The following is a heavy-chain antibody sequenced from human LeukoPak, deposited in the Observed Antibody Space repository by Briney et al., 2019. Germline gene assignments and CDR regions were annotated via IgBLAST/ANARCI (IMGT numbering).Heavy chain of an antibody. CDR3: AKASITMIVVVINYDY. V-gene: IGHV3-21*04. CDR2: ISSSSSSI. CDR1: GFTLSSYS. D-gene: IGHD3-22*01. Sequence: GGSLGLSCAASGFTLSSYSMNWVRQAPGKGLEWVSSISSSSSSIYYADSVKGRFTISRDNAKNSLYLQMNSLRAEDTAVYYCAKASITMIVVVINYDYWGQGTLVTVSS. J-gene: IGHJ4*02.